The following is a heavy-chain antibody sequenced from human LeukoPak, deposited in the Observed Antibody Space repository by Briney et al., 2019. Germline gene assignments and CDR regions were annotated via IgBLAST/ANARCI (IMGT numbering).Heavy chain of an antibody. CDR3: ARHGYSSSWYYWFDP. D-gene: IGHD6-13*01. V-gene: IGHV4-34*01. CDR2: VNHSGST. CDR1: GGSFSGYY. J-gene: IGHJ5*02. Sequence: TSGTLSLTCAVYGGSFSGYYWSWIRQPPGKGLEWIGEVNHSGSTNYNPSLKSRVTISVDTSKNQFSLKLSSVTAADTAVYYCARHGYSSSWYYWFDPWGQGTLVTVSS.